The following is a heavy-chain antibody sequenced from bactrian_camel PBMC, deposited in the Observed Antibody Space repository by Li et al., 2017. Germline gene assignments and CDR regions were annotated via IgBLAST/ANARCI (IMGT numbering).Heavy chain of an antibody. CDR3: AAESTEWLYPLRPSYNY. CDR2: IGSTGIT. D-gene: IGHD4*01. Sequence: HVQLVESGGGLVQPGGSLRVSCAASGYNFDSCAVGWYRQAPGKEREMVSIIGSTGITSYADSVKGRFTISLDKAKKTIYLQMNNLKPEDTAIYSCAAESTEWLYPLRPSYNYWGQGTQVTVS. V-gene: IGHV3S55*01. J-gene: IGHJ4*01. CDR1: GYNFDSCA.